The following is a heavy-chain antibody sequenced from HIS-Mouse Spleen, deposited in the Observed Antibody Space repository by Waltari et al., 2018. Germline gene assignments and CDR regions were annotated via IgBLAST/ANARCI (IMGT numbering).Heavy chain of an antibody. D-gene: IGHD3-3*01. CDR2: SYHSGST. Sequence: QVQLQESGPGLVKPSATLSLTSTASGYAISSVYYCGWIRQLPGKGLEWIGSSYHSGSTYYNPSLKSRVAISVDTSKNQFSLKLSSVTAADTAVYYCARADDFWSGSFDYWGQGTLVTVSS. CDR3: ARADDFWSGSFDY. J-gene: IGHJ4*02. V-gene: IGHV4-38-2*02. CDR1: GYAISSVYY.